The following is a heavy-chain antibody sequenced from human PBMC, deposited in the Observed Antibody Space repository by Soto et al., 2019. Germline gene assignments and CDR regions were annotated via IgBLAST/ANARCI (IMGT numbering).Heavy chain of an antibody. CDR3: ARDSSGYYNWFDP. CDR1: GGSISSSSYY. D-gene: IGHD3-22*01. CDR2: IYYSGST. Sequence: SETLSLTCTVSGGSISSSSYYWGWIRQPPGKGLEWIGSIYYSGSTFYNPSLKSRVTISVDTSKNQFSLKLSSVTAADTAVYYCARDSSGYYNWFDPWGQGTLVTV. J-gene: IGHJ5*02. V-gene: IGHV4-39*01.